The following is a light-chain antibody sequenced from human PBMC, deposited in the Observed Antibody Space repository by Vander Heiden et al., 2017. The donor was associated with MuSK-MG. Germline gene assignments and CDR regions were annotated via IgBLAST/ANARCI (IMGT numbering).Light chain of an antibody. V-gene: IGKV4-1*01. Sequence: DIVMTQSPDSLAVSLGERATINCKSSQSVLYSSNNKNNLAWYQQKAGQPPKLLIYWASTRESGVPDRFSGSGSGTDFTLTITSLQAEDVAVYYCQQYYSTPQTFGQGTKVEI. CDR3: QQYYSTPQT. CDR2: WAS. J-gene: IGKJ1*01. CDR1: QSVLYSSNNKNN.